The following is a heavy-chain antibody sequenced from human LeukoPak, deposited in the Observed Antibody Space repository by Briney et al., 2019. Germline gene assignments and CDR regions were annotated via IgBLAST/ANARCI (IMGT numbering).Heavy chain of an antibody. J-gene: IGHJ4*02. D-gene: IGHD6-13*01. CDR3: ARTLAAAGLRISYYFDY. CDR2: IYYSGST. CDR1: GGSFSGYY. V-gene: IGHV4-59*01. Sequence: PSETLSLTCAVYGGSFSGYYWSWIRQPPGKGLEWIGYIYYSGSTNYNPSLKSRVTISVDTSKNQFSLKLSSVTAADTAVYYCARTLAAAGLRISYYFDYWGQGTLVTVSS.